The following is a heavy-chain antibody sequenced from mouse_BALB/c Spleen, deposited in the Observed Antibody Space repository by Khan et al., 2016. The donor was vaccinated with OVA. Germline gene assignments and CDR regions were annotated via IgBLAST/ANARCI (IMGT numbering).Heavy chain of an antibody. D-gene: IGHD2-4*01. J-gene: IGHJ4*01. Sequence: QVQLQQSGPELVKPGALVKISCKASGYTFTSYDINWVKQRPGQGLEWIGWIYPGDGTTHYNEKFKGQATLTDDESSSTAYMQISRLTSETSAVYFCAREGLRWVAMDYWGQGTSVTVSS. CDR1: GYTFTSYD. V-gene: IGHV1S56*01. CDR3: AREGLRWVAMDY. CDR2: IYPGDGTT.